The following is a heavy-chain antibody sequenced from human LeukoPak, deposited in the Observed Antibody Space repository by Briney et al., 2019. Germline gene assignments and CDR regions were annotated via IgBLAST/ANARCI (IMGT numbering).Heavy chain of an antibody. J-gene: IGHJ3*02. CDR2: ISSSSSTI. Sequence: GGSLRLSCAASGFTFSSYSMNWVRQAPGKGLGRVSYISSSSSTIYYADSVKGRFTIYRDNAKNSLYLQMNSLRAEDTAVYYCARVLGAAAGTFDAFDIWGQGTMVTVSS. CDR3: ARVLGAAAGTFDAFDI. V-gene: IGHV3-48*01. D-gene: IGHD6-13*01. CDR1: GFTFSSYS.